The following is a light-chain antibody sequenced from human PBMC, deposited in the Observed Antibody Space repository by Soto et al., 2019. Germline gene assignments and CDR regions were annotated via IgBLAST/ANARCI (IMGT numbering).Light chain of an antibody. CDR2: GNS. CDR1: SSNIGAGYD. J-gene: IGLJ3*02. Sequence: QSVLTQPPSVSGAPGQRVTISCTESSSNIGAGYDVHWYQQLPGTAPKLLIYGNSNRPSGVPDRCSGSKSGTSASLAITGLQADDEADYYCQSYDSSLSGWVFGGGTQLTVL. CDR3: QSYDSSLSGWV. V-gene: IGLV1-40*01.